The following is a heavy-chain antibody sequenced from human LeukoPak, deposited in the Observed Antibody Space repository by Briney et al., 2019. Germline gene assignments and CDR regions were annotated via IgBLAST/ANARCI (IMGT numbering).Heavy chain of an antibody. J-gene: IGHJ4*02. V-gene: IGHV3-33*01. CDR3: ARDYYDSSGYPDY. CDR2: IWYDGNNK. CDR1: GFTFSSYG. D-gene: IGHD3-22*01. Sequence: PGGSLRLSCAASGFTFSSYGMHWVRQAPGKGLEWVALIWYDGNNKYYADSVKGRFTISRDNSKNTLYLQMNSLRAEDTALYYCARDYYDSSGYPDYWGQGTLVTVSS.